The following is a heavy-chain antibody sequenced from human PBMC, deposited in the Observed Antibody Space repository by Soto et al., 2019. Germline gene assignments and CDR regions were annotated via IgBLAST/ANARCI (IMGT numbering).Heavy chain of an antibody. CDR2: INPSIGST. Sequence: VASVKVSCKTSGYTFTTYYMHWVRQAPGQGLEWMGVINPSIGSTTYAQKFQGRVTMARDTSTSTLYMELSSLRSEDTAVYYCARQSGGHPMKFEYWGQGTLVTVSS. V-gene: IGHV1-46*01. J-gene: IGHJ4*02. CDR3: ARQSGGHPMKFEY. D-gene: IGHD3-22*01. CDR1: GYTFTTYY.